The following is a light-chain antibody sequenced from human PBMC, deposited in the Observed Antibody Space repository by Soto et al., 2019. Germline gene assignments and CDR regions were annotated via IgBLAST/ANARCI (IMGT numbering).Light chain of an antibody. CDR1: QSVSSSY. CDR2: GAS. J-gene: IGKJ5*01. V-gene: IGKV3D-20*02. CDR3: QQRSNWPIT. Sequence: EIVLTQSPATLSLSPGDRVTLSCRASQSVSSSYLAWYQQKPGQAPRLLIYGASTRATGIPARFSGSGSGTEFTLTISSLEPEDFAVYYCQQRSNWPITFGQGTRLEIK.